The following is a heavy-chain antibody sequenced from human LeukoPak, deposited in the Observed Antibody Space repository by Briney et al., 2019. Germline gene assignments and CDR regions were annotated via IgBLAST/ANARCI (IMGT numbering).Heavy chain of an antibody. V-gene: IGHV3-15*01. J-gene: IGHJ3*02. CDR1: GFTVSNNY. D-gene: IGHD3-22*01. Sequence: GGSLRLSCAASGFTVSNNYMIWVRQAPGKGLEWVGRIKSKTDGGTTDYAAPVKGRFTISRDDSKNTLYLQMNSLKTEDTAVYYCTTAYYDSSGYLGAFDAFDIWGQGTMVTVSS. CDR3: TTAYYDSSGYLGAFDAFDI. CDR2: IKSKTDGGTT.